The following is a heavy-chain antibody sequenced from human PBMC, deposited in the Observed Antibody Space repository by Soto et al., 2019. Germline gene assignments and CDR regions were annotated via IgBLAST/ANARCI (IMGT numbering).Heavy chain of an antibody. Sequence: RGSLRRSCAASGFTLSSYGMHWVRQAPGKGLEGVAVIWYDGSNKYYADSVKGRFTISRDNSNNTLYLQMNSLRAEDTAVYYCARQDCYIYYFDYWGQGTLVTVSS. V-gene: IGHV3-33*01. CDR3: ARQDCYIYYFDY. CDR2: IWYDGSNK. J-gene: IGHJ4*02. CDR1: GFTLSSYG. D-gene: IGHD2-21*01.